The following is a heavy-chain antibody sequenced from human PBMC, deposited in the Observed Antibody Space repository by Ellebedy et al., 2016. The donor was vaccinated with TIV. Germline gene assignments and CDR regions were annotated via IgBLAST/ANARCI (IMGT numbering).Heavy chain of an antibody. Sequence: PGGSLRLSCAASGFTFSTYWMGWVRQAAGKGLEWVANTKQDGSEKYYVDSVMGRFTISRDNAKNSLYLQMNSLRAEDTAVYYCARAGSSGWEAYFDLWGRGTLVTVSS. D-gene: IGHD6-19*01. J-gene: IGHJ2*01. CDR1: GFTFSTYW. CDR2: TKQDGSEK. V-gene: IGHV3-7*01. CDR3: ARAGSSGWEAYFDL.